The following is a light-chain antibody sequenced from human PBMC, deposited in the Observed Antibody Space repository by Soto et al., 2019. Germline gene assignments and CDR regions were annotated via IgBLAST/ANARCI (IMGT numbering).Light chain of an antibody. CDR1: SSDVGVYNY. V-gene: IGLV2-11*01. J-gene: IGLJ1*01. CDR3: CSYAGSYSYV. Sequence: QSALTQPRSVSGSPGQSVTISCTGTSSDVGVYNYVSWYQQNPGKAPKLLIHDVNKRPSGVPDRFSGSKSGNTASLTISGLQAEDEAGYHCCSYAGSYSYVFGTGTKVTV. CDR2: DVN.